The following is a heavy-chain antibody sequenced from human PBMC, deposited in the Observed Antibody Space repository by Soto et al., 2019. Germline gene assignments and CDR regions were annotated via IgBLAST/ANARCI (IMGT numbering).Heavy chain of an antibody. Sequence: QITLKESGPPLVKPTQTLTLTCTFSGFSLSTSGVGVGWIRQPPGKALEWLALIYWDDDKRYSPSLKSRLTITKDTSQNQVVLTMTNMDPVDTATYYCAHTYSSSWYDRAEYFQHWGQGTLVTVSS. J-gene: IGHJ1*01. CDR3: AHTYSSSWYDRAEYFQH. CDR2: IYWDDDK. CDR1: GFSLSTSGVG. D-gene: IGHD6-13*01. V-gene: IGHV2-5*02.